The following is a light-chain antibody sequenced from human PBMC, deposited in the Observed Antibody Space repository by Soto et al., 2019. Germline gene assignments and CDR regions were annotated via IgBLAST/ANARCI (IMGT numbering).Light chain of an antibody. J-gene: IGKJ4*01. V-gene: IGKV3D-20*02. Sequence: EIVLTQSPGTLSLSPGERATLSCRASQSVSSSYLAWCQQKPGQSPRLLIYGASSRATGIPDRFSGGGSGTEFTLPIRTLEPEYFALYYCPQRSNSPPIPFGAGTKVEIK. CDR3: PQRSNSPPIP. CDR1: QSVSSSY. CDR2: GAS.